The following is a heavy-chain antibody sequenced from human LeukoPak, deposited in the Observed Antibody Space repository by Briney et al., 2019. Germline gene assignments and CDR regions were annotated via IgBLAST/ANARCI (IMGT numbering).Heavy chain of an antibody. CDR1: GGTFNNYA. D-gene: IGHD5-12*01. Sequence: SVKVSFKTSGGTFNNYAISWVGQAPGQGLEWMGRVVPMFGIRNYPQTFRGRVNITADKATNTVYMELRSLRAEDTAIYYCATEPSRSYSFDHLDFWGLGTPVTVSS. CDR2: VVPMFGIR. V-gene: IGHV1-69*04. CDR3: ATEPSRSYSFDHLDF. J-gene: IGHJ4*02.